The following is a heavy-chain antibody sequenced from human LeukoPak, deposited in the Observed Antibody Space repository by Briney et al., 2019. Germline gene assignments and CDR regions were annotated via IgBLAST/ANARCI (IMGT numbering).Heavy chain of an antibody. CDR1: GYTFTSYG. D-gene: IGHD6-13*01. CDR3: ARILKIRAAAGRGLDGEYYFDY. J-gene: IGHJ4*02. V-gene: IGHV1-18*01. CDR2: ISAYNGNT. Sequence: GASVKVSCKASGYTFTSYGISWVRQAPGQGLEWMGWISAYNGNTNYAQKLQGRVTMTTDTSTSTAYMELRGLRSDDTAVYYCARILKIRAAAGRGLDGEYYFDYWGQGTLVTVSS.